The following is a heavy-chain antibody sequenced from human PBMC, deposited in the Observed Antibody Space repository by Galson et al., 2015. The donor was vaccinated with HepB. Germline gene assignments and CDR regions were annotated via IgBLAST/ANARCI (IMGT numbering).Heavy chain of an antibody. V-gene: IGHV1-18*01. Sequence: SVKVSCKASGYTFSSYGISWVRQALGQGLEWMGWISGDNANTNYAQKLQGRVTMTTDTSTSAAYMELTSLRSDDTAVDYCARGGYSYGKVDYWGQGTLVTVSS. CDR3: ARGGYSYGKVDY. CDR1: GYTFSSYG. J-gene: IGHJ4*02. CDR2: ISGDNANT. D-gene: IGHD5-18*01.